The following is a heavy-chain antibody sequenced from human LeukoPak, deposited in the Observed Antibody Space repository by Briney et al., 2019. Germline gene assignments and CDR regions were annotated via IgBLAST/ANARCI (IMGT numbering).Heavy chain of an antibody. J-gene: IGHJ4*02. Sequence: GASVKVSCKASGYSFTSYDINWVRQATGQGLEWMGWMNPNSGNTGYAQKFQGRVTITRNTSISTAYMDLSSLRSEDTAVYYCARGPRYTYSSSWYLDYWGRGTLVTVSS. CDR1: GYSFTSYD. D-gene: IGHD6-13*01. V-gene: IGHV1-8*03. CDR2: MNPNSGNT. CDR3: ARGPRYTYSSSWYLDY.